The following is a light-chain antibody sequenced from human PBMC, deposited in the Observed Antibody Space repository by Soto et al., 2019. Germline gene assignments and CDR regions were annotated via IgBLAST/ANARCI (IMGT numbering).Light chain of an antibody. CDR3: QQYGTLPLS. Sequence: EILLTQSPGTLSLSPGDRATLSCRASQSLTNTFLAWYQQIPGQTPRLLIYGASTRATGIPDRFSGSGSGTDFTLTISRLEPEDFAVYFRQQYGTLPLSFGGGTKVEIK. CDR2: GAS. CDR1: QSLTNTF. V-gene: IGKV3-20*01. J-gene: IGKJ4*01.